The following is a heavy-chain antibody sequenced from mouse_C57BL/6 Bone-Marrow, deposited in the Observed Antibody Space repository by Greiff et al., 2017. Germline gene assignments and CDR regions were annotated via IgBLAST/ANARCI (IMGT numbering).Heavy chain of an antibody. CDR2: INPYNGGT. D-gene: IGHD2-14*01. CDR1: GYTFTDYY. J-gene: IGHJ4*01. Sequence: VQLQQSGPVLVKPGASVKMSCKASGYTFTDYYMNWVKQSHGKSLEWIGVINPYNGGTSYNQKFKGKATLTVDKSSSTAYMELNSLTSEDSAVYCCAREGYYRDAMDYWGQGTSVTVSS. V-gene: IGHV1-19*01. CDR3: AREGYYRDAMDY.